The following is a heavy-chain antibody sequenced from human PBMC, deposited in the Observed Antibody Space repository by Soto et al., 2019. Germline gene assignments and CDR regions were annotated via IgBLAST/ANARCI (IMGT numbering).Heavy chain of an antibody. D-gene: IGHD3-10*01. V-gene: IGHV1-8*01. CDR1: GYTFTSYD. CDR2: MNPNSGNT. J-gene: IGHJ5*02. CDR3: ARSNHYYGSGSYIANWFDP. Sequence: GASVKVSCKASGYTFTSYDINWVRQATGQGLECMGWMNPNSGNTGYAQKFQGRVTMTRNTSISTAYMELSSLRSEDTAVYYCARSNHYYGSGSYIANWFDPWGQGTLVTVSS.